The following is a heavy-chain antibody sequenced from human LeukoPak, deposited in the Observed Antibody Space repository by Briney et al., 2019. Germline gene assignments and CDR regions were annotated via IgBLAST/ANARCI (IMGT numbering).Heavy chain of an antibody. CDR2: INNDATST. V-gene: IGHV3-74*01. CDR1: GFTFSKYW. D-gene: IGHD6-6*01. Sequence: GGSLRLSCAASGFTFSKYWMHWVRQAPGRGLVWLSRINNDATSTTYTDSVKGRFTISRDNDEHTLFLQMNSLRVDDTAVYYCARVTSSLKALDYWGQGTLVTVSS. CDR3: ARVTSSLKALDY. J-gene: IGHJ4*02.